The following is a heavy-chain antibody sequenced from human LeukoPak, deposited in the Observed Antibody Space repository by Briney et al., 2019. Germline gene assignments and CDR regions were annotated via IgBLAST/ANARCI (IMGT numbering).Heavy chain of an antibody. CDR1: GFTFSDYY. D-gene: IGHD3-9*01. V-gene: IGHV3-11*05. CDR2: ISSSSSYT. CDR3: ARGGYDILTGYEGYYFDY. J-gene: IGHJ4*02. Sequence: GGSLRLSCEASGFTFSDYYMSWIRQAPGKGLEWVSYISSSSSYTNYADSVKGRFTISRDNAKNSLYLQMNSLRAEDTAVYYCARGGYDILTGYEGYYFDYWGQGTLVTVSS.